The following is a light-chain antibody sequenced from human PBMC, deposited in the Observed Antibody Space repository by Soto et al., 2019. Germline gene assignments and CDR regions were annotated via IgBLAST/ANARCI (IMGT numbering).Light chain of an antibody. Sequence: DIVMTQSPLSLPVTPGEPASISCSSSQSLLRSNGYNYLDWYLQKPGQSPQLLIYLGSNRASGVPDRFSGSGSGTDFTPKISRVEAEDVGVYYCMQDLQTPGTFGQGTKREIK. J-gene: IGKJ2*02. CDR2: LGS. CDR3: MQDLQTPGT. V-gene: IGKV2-28*01. CDR1: QSLLRSNGYNY.